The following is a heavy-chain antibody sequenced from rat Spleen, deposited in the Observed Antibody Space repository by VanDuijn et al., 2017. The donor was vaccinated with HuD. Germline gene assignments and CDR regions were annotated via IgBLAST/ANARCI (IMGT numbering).Heavy chain of an antibody. CDR1: GFSLNTYT. J-gene: IGHJ3*01. Sequence: QVQLKESGPGLVQPSQTLSLTCTVSGFSLNTYTVSWIRQPPGKGLEWIAAMSGGRSTYYNSALKSRLTISRDTSKSQIFLKMNSLQTDDTATYFCTRSYGGYTSNWFPYWGQGTLVTVSS. CDR3: TRSYGGYTSNWFPY. V-gene: IGHV2-6*01. D-gene: IGHD1-11*01. CDR2: MSGGRST.